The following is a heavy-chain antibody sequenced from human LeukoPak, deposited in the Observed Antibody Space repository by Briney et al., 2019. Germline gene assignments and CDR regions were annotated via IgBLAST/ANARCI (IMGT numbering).Heavy chain of an antibody. V-gene: IGHV4-34*01. CDR1: GGSISSYY. CDR3: ARGRYNWNY. Sequence: SETLSLTCTVSGGSISSYYWSWIRQPPGKGLEWIGEINHSGSTNYNPSLKSRVTISVDTSKNQFSLKLSSVTAADTAVYYCARGRYNWNYWGQGTLVTVSS. D-gene: IGHD1-20*01. J-gene: IGHJ4*02. CDR2: INHSGST.